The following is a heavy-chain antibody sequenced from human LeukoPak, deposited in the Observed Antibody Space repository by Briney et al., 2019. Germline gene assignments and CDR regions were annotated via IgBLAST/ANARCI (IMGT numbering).Heavy chain of an antibody. CDR2: ISGSGGST. J-gene: IGHJ4*02. CDR3: AKVVRVLQLWSLDY. Sequence: SLRLAFGGSAFSFERYAMSRVRESIAEGVESVKDISGSGGSTYYADSVKGRFTISRDNSKNTLYLQMNSLRAEDTAVYYCAKVVRVLQLWSLDYWGQGTLVTVSS. D-gene: IGHD5-18*01. CDR1: AFSFERYA. V-gene: IGHV3-23*01.